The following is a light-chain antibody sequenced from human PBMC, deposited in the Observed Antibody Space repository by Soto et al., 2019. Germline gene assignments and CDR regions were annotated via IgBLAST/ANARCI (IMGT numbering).Light chain of an antibody. CDR2: EVS. CDR1: SSDVGSYNY. J-gene: IGLJ1*01. V-gene: IGLV2-8*01. Sequence: QSALTQPPSASGSPGQSVTISCTGTSSDVGSYNYVSWYQQHPGKAPKLMIYEVSKRPSGVPDRFAGAKSGNTASLTVSGLQAEDDADYYCGSYAGSITVFGTGTKLTVL. CDR3: GSYAGSITV.